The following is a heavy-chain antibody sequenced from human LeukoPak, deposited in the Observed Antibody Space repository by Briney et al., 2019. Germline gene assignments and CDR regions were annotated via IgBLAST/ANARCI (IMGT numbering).Heavy chain of an antibody. V-gene: IGHV4-39*01. CDR2: IRNSGNT. CDR3: ARHTWGGAFDI. D-gene: IGHD3-16*01. J-gene: IGHJ3*02. CDR1: GGSISSSSHF. Sequence: SETLSLTCTVSGGSISSSSHFWGWLRQPPGRGLEWIGSIRNSGNTYYSPSLRSRVTISVDTSRDQFSLKLSSVTAADTAVYYCARHTWGGAFDIWGQGTMVTVSS.